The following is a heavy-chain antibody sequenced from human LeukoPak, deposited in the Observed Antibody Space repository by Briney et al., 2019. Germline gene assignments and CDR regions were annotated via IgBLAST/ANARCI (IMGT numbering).Heavy chain of an antibody. Sequence: ASAKVSCKASGGTFSSYAISWVRQAPGQGLEWMGGIIPIFGTANYAQKFQGRVTITADESTSTAYMELSSLRSEDTAVYYCARCLLELRPPYYYYGMDVWGQGTTVTVSS. D-gene: IGHD1-7*01. CDR2: IIPIFGTA. CDR1: GGTFSSYA. J-gene: IGHJ6*02. V-gene: IGHV1-69*01. CDR3: ARCLLELRPPYYYYGMDV.